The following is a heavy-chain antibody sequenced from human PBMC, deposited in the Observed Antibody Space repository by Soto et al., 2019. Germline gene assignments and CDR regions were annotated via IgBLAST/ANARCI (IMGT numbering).Heavy chain of an antibody. V-gene: IGHV3-74*01. CDR3: ARGDRGSFDL. D-gene: IGHD3-16*01. CDR2: VHSGGTTT. Sequence: EVQLVESGGGLVQPGASLRLSCAASGFTFDYYWMHWVRQAPGKGLVWVSRVHSGGTTTTYADSVKGRFTISRDNARNTVSLQMSSLRAEDTAIYYCARGDRGSFDLWGHGTMVTVSS. J-gene: IGHJ3*01. CDR1: GFTFDYYW.